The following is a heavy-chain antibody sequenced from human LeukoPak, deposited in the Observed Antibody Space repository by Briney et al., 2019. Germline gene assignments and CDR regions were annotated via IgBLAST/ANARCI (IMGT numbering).Heavy chain of an antibody. CDR1: GFTFSSYA. CDR3: ARDLVIAVAAPMDV. CDR2: ISSSGSTI. Sequence: PGRSLRLSCAASGFTFSSYAMHWVRQAPGKGLEWVSYISSSGSTIYYADSVKGRFTISRDNAKNSLYLQMNSLRAEDTAVYYCARDLVIAVAAPMDVWGKGTTVTVSS. V-gene: IGHV3-48*04. D-gene: IGHD6-19*01. J-gene: IGHJ6*04.